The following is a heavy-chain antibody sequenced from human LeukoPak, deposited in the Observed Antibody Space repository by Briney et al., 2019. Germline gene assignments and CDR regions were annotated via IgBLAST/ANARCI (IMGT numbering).Heavy chain of an antibody. V-gene: IGHV4-34*01. D-gene: IGHD6-19*01. Sequence: SETLSLTCAVYGGSFSGYYWSWIRQPPGKGLEWIGEINHSGSTNYNPSLKSRVTISVDTSKNQFSLKLSSVTAADTAVYYCARLHLVSSGWYPMADSWGQGTLVTVSP. CDR3: ARLHLVSSGWYPMADS. CDR1: GGSFSGYY. CDR2: INHSGST. J-gene: IGHJ4*02.